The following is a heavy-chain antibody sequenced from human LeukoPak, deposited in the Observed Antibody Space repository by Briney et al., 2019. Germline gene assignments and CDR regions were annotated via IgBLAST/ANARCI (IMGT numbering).Heavy chain of an antibody. V-gene: IGHV3-23*01. J-gene: IGHJ4*02. Sequence: PGGSLRLSCAASGFTFSSYAMSWVRQASGKGLEWVSKISGSGASTYYADSVKGRFTISRDNSKNTLYLQMNSLRADDTAVYYCAKDVEWELLGGFDYWGQGTLVTVSS. CDR2: ISGSGAST. D-gene: IGHD1-26*01. CDR1: GFTFSSYA. CDR3: AKDVEWELLGGFDY.